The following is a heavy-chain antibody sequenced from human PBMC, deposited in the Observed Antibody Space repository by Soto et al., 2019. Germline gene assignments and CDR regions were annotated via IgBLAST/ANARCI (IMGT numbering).Heavy chain of an antibody. CDR3: ARGSTESYPGSRIFDF. D-gene: IGHD3-10*01. CDR2: ITDNGGDA. CDR1: GPTFGSRA. Sequence: GGSLRLSCVASGPTFGSRAMSWVRQAPGEGLQWVATITDNGGDAKYADSVRGRFVISRDNSKKTLYLQMTSLTAEDSAMYFCARGSTESYPGSRIFDFWGRGTLVTVS. J-gene: IGHJ4*02. V-gene: IGHV3-23*01.